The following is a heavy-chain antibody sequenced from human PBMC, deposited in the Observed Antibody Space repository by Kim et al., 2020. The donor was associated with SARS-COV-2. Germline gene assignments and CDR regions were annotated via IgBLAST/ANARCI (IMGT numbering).Heavy chain of an antibody. CDR2: ISWNSGSI. CDR1: GFTFDDYA. Sequence: GGSLRLSCAASGFTFDDYAMHWVRQAPGKGLEWVSGISWNSGSIGYADSVKGRFTISRDNAKNSLYLQMNSLRAEDTALYYCAKDKPRGYSYGRGYFDYWGQGTLVTVSS. J-gene: IGHJ4*02. CDR3: AKDKPRGYSYGRGYFDY. V-gene: IGHV3-9*01. D-gene: IGHD5-18*01.